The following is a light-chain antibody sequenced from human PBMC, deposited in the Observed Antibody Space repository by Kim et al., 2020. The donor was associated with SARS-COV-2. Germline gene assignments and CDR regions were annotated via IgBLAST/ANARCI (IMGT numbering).Light chain of an antibody. J-gene: IGLJ3*02. CDR3: YSTDSSGNRWV. Sequence: SYELTQPPSVSVSPGQTARITCSGDALPKKYAYWYQQKSGQAAVLVIYEDSKLPSGIPERFSGSSSGTMATLTISGAQVEDEADYYCYSTDSSGNRWVFGGGTQLTVL. CDR2: EDS. V-gene: IGLV3-10*01. CDR1: ALPKKY.